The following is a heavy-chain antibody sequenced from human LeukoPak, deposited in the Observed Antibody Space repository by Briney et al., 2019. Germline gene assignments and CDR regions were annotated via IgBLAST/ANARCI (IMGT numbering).Heavy chain of an antibody. CDR3: ARDSPPDY. V-gene: IGHV4-4*07. J-gene: IGHJ4*02. CDR2: IFRSGST. Sequence: SETLPLTCTVSGGSISSYYWNWIRQPAGKSLGWIWHIFRSGSTNYNPSLNSRVTMSVDTSKNQFSLKLSSVTAADTAVYFCARDSPPDYWGQGTLVTVSS. CDR1: GGSISSYY.